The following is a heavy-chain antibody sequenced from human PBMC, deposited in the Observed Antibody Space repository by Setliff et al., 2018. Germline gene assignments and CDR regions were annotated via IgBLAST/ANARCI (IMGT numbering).Heavy chain of an antibody. V-gene: IGHV4-59*12. Sequence: CTVSGGSITSDYWSWIRQPPGKGLEWIGYMYNSGSTNYNPSLKSRVTISVDTSKNQFSLNLKSVTAADTAVYFCARDGSYYDRGGNRTWFFDLWGRGTLVTVSS. D-gene: IGHD3-22*01. CDR3: ARDGSYYDRGGNRTWFFDL. CDR2: MYNSGST. CDR1: GGSITSDY. J-gene: IGHJ2*01.